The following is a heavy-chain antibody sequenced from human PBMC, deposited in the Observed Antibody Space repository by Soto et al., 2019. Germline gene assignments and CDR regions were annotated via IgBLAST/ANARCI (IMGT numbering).Heavy chain of an antibody. J-gene: IGHJ6*02. V-gene: IGHV4-34*01. CDR1: GGSFSGYY. D-gene: IGHD3-9*01. CDR3: ARRYFEWFDYYYGMDV. CDR2: INHSGST. Sequence: SETLSLTCAVYGGSFSGYYWSWIRQPPGKGLEWIGEINHSGSTNYNPSLRSRVTISVDTSKNQFSLKLSSVTAADTAVYYCARRYFEWFDYYYGMDVWGQGTTVTVSS.